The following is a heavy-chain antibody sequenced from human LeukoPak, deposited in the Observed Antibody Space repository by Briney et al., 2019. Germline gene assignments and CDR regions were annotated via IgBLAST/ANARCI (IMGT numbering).Heavy chain of an antibody. J-gene: IGHJ4*02. CDR2: IKGDGSKE. Sequence: PGGSLRLSCGASGFTFSTYWMTWVRQAPGKGLEWVANIKGDGSKENYVDSVKGRFTISRDNAKNSMYLEMNSLRAEDTAVYHCVRDSNCQDGSTYYDTFDYWGQGTPVTVSS. CDR1: GFTFSTYW. D-gene: IGHD3-9*01. CDR3: VRDSNCQDGSTYYDTFDY. V-gene: IGHV3-7*04.